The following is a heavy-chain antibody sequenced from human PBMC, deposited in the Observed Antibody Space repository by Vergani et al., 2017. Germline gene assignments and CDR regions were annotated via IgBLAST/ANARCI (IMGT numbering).Heavy chain of an antibody. J-gene: IGHJ4*02. CDR2: IYSGGRT. V-gene: IGHV3-53*01. CDR3: AGAAPVTTIFGVGRDPRIDY. CDR1: GFTVRSNY. Sequence: EGQLGEAGGGLVQPGGSLRRSCVASGFTVRSNYMSGVCQAPGKGLEWVSVIYSGGRTYYADSGKGRFTTPRDNSKTTLYLKLNSLSAEDTAVYYCAGAAPVTTIFGVGRDPRIDYWGQGTLVTVSS. D-gene: IGHD3-3*01.